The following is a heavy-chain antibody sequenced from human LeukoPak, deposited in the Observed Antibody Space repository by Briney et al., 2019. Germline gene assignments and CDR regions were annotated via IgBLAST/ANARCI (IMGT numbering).Heavy chain of an antibody. CDR1: GLTFSRYT. Sequence: GGSLRLSCAASGLTFSRYTMNWVRQAPGKGLEWVSSISNSGTFIYYADSVKGRFTISRDNAKNLLYLQMNSLRAEDTAVYFCARLSSWVFEIWGQGTMVTVSS. D-gene: IGHD3-16*01. CDR2: ISNSGTFI. CDR3: ARLSSWVFEI. V-gene: IGHV3-21*01. J-gene: IGHJ3*02.